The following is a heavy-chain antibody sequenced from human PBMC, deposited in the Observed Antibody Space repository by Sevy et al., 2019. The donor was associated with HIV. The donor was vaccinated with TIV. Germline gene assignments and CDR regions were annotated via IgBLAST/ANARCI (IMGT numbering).Heavy chain of an antibody. D-gene: IGHD3-10*01. Sequence: SETLSLTCSVSGASISSWRWSWVRQAPGKGLEWIGHIFYRGNTDYNPSLKSRVTLSIDTSKSQFSLRLGSVTPADAAVYYCARATFGSGIYYMDVWGRGTTVTVSS. CDR1: GASISSWR. CDR3: ARATFGSGIYYMDV. CDR2: IFYRGNT. V-gene: IGHV4-59*01. J-gene: IGHJ6*03.